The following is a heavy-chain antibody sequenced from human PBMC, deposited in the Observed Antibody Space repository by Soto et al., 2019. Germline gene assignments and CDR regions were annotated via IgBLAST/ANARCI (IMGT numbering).Heavy chain of an antibody. CDR2: IYYSGST. CDR3: ARDLVATGYFDY. V-gene: IGHV4-59*01. Sequence: SETLSLTCTVSGGSISSYYWSWIRQPPGKGLEWFVYIYYSGSTNYNPSLKSRVTISVDTSKNQFSLKLSSVTAVDTAVYYCARDLVATGYFDYWGQGTLVTVSS. D-gene: IGHD5-12*01. J-gene: IGHJ4*02. CDR1: GGSISSYY.